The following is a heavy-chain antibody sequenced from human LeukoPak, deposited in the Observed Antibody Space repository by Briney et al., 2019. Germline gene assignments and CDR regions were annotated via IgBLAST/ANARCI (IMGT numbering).Heavy chain of an antibody. V-gene: IGHV1-24*01. D-gene: IGHD1-26*01. Sequence: ASVKVSCKVSGYTVTELSMHWVRQSPGKGREWMGGFHPEDGETIYAQKFQGRVTMTRVMYTSTVYMELSSLRSEDTAVCYCARGGVGATTYVWFDPWGQGTLVTVSS. J-gene: IGHJ5*02. CDR3: ARGGVGATTYVWFDP. CDR1: GYTVTELS. CDR2: FHPEDGET.